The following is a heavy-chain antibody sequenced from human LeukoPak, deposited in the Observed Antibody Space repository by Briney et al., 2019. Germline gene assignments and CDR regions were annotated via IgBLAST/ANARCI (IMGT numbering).Heavy chain of an antibody. V-gene: IGHV3-30*02. D-gene: IGHD5-12*01. CDR2: IRFDGSNT. CDR1: GFTFSSYG. Sequence: PGGSLRLSCAASGFTFSSYGMHWVRQAPGGGLQWVAFIRFDGSNTYYADSMKGRFTISRDNSKNTLYLQMNSLRAEDTAVYHCAKDHKRGYTGYYFDYWGQGTLVTVSS. CDR3: AKDHKRGYTGYYFDY. J-gene: IGHJ4*02.